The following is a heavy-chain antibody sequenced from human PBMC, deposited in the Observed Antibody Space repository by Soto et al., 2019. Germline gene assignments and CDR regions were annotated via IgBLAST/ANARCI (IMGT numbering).Heavy chain of an antibody. V-gene: IGHV4-59*01. Sequence: SETLSLTCTVSGGSISSYYWSWIRQPPGKGLEWIGYIYYSGSTNYNPSLKSRVTISVDTSKNQFSLKLSSVTAADTAVYYCARGEYYSGYAPEPRFDYWGQGTLVTVS. CDR2: IYYSGST. CDR3: ARGEYYSGYAPEPRFDY. J-gene: IGHJ4*02. CDR1: GGSISSYY. D-gene: IGHD5-12*01.